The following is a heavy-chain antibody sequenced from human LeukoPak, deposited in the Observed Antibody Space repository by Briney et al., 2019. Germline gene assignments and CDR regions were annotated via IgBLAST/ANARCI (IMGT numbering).Heavy chain of an antibody. CDR3: ARDDYVGFDY. D-gene: IGHD4-17*01. CDR1: GFTFGDYA. V-gene: IGHV3-48*01. CDR2: ISSSSSTI. J-gene: IGHJ4*02. Sequence: GGSLRLSCTASGFTFGDYAMNWFRQAPGKGLEWVSYISSSSSTIYYADSVKGRFTISRDNAKNSLYLQMNSLRAEDTAVYYCARDDYVGFDYWGQGTLVTVSS.